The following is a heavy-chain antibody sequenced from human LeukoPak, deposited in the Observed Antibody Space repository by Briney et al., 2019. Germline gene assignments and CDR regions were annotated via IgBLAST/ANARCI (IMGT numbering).Heavy chain of an antibody. CDR1: GGTFSSYA. D-gene: IGHD3-10*01. V-gene: IGHV1-69*13. J-gene: IGHJ6*03. CDR2: IIPIFGTA. Sequence: ASVKVSCKASGGTFSSYAISWVRQAPGQGVEGMGGIIPIFGTANYAKKMKGRVTITAEGSKSKAYMEVSRLRCEDTAVYYCARRGQEGYYYGSGHYYYMDVWGKGTTVTVSS. CDR3: ARRGQEGYYYGSGHYYYMDV.